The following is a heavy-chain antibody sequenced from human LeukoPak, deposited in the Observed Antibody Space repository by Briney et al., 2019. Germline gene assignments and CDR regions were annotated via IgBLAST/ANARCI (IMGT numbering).Heavy chain of an antibody. CDR1: GGSISSYY. V-gene: IGHV4-4*07. Sequence: SETLSLTCTVSGGSISSYYWSWIRQPAGKGLEWIGRIYTSGSTNYNPSLKSRVTMSVDTSKNQFSLKPSSVTAADTAVYYCARERSIRGSSSHSYYYYMDVWGKGTTVTVSS. CDR3: ARERSIRGSSSHSYYYYMDV. D-gene: IGHD6-6*01. CDR2: IYTSGST. J-gene: IGHJ6*03.